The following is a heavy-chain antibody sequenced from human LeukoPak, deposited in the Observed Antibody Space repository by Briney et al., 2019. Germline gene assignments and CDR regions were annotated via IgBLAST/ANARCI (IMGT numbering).Heavy chain of an antibody. V-gene: IGHV3-23*01. D-gene: IGHD4-17*01. Sequence: GGSLRLSCAVSGFTFRSYAMTWVRQAPGKGLEWVSTLSNSGINTYYADSVKGRFTISRDNSKNTLYLQMNSLRAEDTAVYYCANGDLYGDYYGGDYWGQGTLVTVSS. J-gene: IGHJ4*02. CDR3: ANGDLYGDYYGGDY. CDR1: GFTFRSYA. CDR2: LSNSGINT.